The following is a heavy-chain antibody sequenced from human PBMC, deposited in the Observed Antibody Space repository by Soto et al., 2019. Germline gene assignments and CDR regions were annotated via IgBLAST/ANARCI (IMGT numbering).Heavy chain of an antibody. CDR3: AGGSPSRSGYYPNYYYYYGMDV. D-gene: IGHD3-22*01. Sequence: QVQLVQSGAEVKKPGSSVKVSCKASGGTFSSYAISWVRQAPGQGLEWMGGIIPIFGTANYAQKFQGRVTITADKSTSTAYMELSSLRSEDTAVYYCAGGSPSRSGYYPNYYYYYGMDVWGQGTTVTVSS. J-gene: IGHJ6*02. CDR1: GGTFSSYA. CDR2: IIPIFGTA. V-gene: IGHV1-69*06.